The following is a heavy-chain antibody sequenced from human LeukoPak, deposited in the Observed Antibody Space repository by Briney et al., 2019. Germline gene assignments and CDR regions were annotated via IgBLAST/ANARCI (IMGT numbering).Heavy chain of an antibody. J-gene: IGHJ6*04. CDR3: ARGSYCSSTSCYAGAPYYYYGMDV. CDR1: GGSISSGGYY. CDR2: IYYSGST. D-gene: IGHD2-2*01. V-gene: IGHV4-31*03. Sequence: SQTLSLTCTVSGGSISSGGYYSSWIRQHPGKGLEWIGYIYYSGSTYYNPSLKSRVTISVDTSKNQFSLKLSSVTAADTAVYYCARGSYCSSTSCYAGAPYYYYGMDVWGKGTTVTVSS.